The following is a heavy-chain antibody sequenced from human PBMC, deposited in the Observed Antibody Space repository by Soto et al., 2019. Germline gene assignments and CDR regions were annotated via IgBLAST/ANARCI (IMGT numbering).Heavy chain of an antibody. D-gene: IGHD5-12*01. CDR3: AGNIVDTISSFDY. CDR2: INHSGST. V-gene: IGHV4-34*02. CDR1: GESFSGYY. Sequence: QVQLQQWGAGLLKPSETLSLTCAVYGESFSGYYWSWIRQPPGKGLEWIGEINHSGSTNYNPSLKRRVTMSVDTSKNQFSMKLSSVTAADTAMYYCAGNIVDTISSFDYWGQGTLVTVSS. J-gene: IGHJ4*02.